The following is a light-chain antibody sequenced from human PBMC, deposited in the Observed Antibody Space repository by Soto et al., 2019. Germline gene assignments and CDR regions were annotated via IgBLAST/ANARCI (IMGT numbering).Light chain of an antibody. V-gene: IGKV2-28*01. Sequence: DIVLTQSPLSLPVTPGEPASISCRSSQSLLHSNGYNYLDWYLKKPGQSPQLLIYLGSNRASGVPDRFSGSGSGTDFTLKFSRVEAEDFGVDDCMQGLQMPIAFGQGTRLEIK. CDR2: LGS. CDR3: MQGLQMPIA. CDR1: QSLLHSNGYNY. J-gene: IGKJ5*01.